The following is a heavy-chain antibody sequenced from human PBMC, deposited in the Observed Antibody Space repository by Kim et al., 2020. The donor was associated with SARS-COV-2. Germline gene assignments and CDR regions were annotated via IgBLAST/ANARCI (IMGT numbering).Heavy chain of an antibody. D-gene: IGHD3-3*01. CDR2: LGYDGNNE. V-gene: IGHV3-33*06. CDR1: GFSFSTNG. Sequence: GGSLRLSCEVSGFSFSTNGMHWVRQAPGKGLEWVAALGYDGNNEYYADSVKGRFTVSRDNSRNTLYLQMNSLRAEDTAIYHCAKDRFKAGYYGMDVWGQGTTVTVSS. CDR3: AKDRFKAGYYGMDV. J-gene: IGHJ6*02.